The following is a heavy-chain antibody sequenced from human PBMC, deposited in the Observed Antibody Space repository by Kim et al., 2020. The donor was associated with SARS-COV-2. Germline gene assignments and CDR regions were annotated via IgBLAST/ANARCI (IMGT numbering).Heavy chain of an antibody. J-gene: IGHJ1*01. V-gene: IGHV1-2*06. CDR2: INPNSGGP. CDR3: AREGGAYCSGGSCYTEYFQL. Sequence: ASVKVSCKASEYTFTGYYMHWVRQAPGQGLEWMGRINPNSGGPNYAQKFQGRVTMTRDTSISTAYMELSRLRSDDTAVDYCAREGGAYCSGGSCYTEYFQLWGQGTLVTVSS. D-gene: IGHD2-15*01. CDR1: EYTFTGYY.